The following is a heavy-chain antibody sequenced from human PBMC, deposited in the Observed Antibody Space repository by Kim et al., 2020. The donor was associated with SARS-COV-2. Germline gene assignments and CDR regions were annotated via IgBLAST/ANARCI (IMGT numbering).Heavy chain of an antibody. V-gene: IGHV3-30*04. J-gene: IGHJ3*02. CDR1: GFTFSSYA. D-gene: IGHD5-12*01. CDR3: ARGPDIVATAGVIAVAGFLDDAFDI. Sequence: GGSLRLSCAASGFTFSSYAMHWVRQAPGKGLEWVAVISYDGSNKYYADSVKGRFTISRDNSKNTLYLQMNSLRAEDTAVYYCARGPDIVATAGVIAVAGFLDDAFDIWGQGTMVTVSS. CDR2: ISYDGSNK.